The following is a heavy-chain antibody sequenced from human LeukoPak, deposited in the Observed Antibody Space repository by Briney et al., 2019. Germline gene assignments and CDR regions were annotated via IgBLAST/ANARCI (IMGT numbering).Heavy chain of an antibody. CDR1: GFTFSDYA. J-gene: IGHJ4*02. CDR3: AKYDYYDSSGYYGCFSDY. CDR2: ISGSGGST. V-gene: IGHV3-23*01. D-gene: IGHD3-22*01. Sequence: GGSLRLSCAASGFTFSDYAMSWVRQAPGKGLEWVSAISGSGGSTYYADSAKGRFTISRDNSKNTLYIQMNSLRAEDTAVYYCAKYDYYDSSGYYGCFSDYWGQGTLVTVSP.